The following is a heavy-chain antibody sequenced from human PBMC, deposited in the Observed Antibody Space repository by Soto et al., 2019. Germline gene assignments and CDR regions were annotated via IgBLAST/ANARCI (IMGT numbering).Heavy chain of an antibody. CDR3: ARGSSNWAYYFDF. Sequence: PGGSLRLSCAASGFTFSSYSLNWVRQAPGKGLEWVSYITSSGTTVYYADSVRGRFTISRDNAKNSLYLQMNSLRDDDTAVYYCARGSSNWAYYFDFWGQGNLVTVSS. D-gene: IGHD6-13*01. CDR1: GFTFSSYS. CDR2: ITSSGTTV. V-gene: IGHV3-48*02. J-gene: IGHJ4*02.